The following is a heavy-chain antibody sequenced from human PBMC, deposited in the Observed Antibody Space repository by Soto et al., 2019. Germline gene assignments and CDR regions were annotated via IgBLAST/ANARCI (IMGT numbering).Heavy chain of an antibody. Sequence: QVRLVQSGAEEKKPGASVKVSCKASGYTFTSYAMHWVRQAPGQRLEWMGWINAGNGNTKYSQKFQGRVTFTRDTSASTAYMELSSLRSEDTAVYDCARVSGWYFLDYWGQGTLVTVSS. CDR3: ARVSGWYFLDY. D-gene: IGHD6-19*01. CDR2: INAGNGNT. J-gene: IGHJ4*02. CDR1: GYTFTSYA. V-gene: IGHV1-3*05.